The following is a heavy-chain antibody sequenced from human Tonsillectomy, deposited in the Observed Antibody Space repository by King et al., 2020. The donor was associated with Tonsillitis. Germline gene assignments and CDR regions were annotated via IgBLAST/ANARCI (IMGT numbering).Heavy chain of an antibody. CDR1: GGSISSYY. CDR3: AREGDYYILTVYPYDAFDI. J-gene: IGHJ3*02. V-gene: IGHV4-59*01. D-gene: IGHD3-9*01. Sequence: QLQESGPGLVKPSETLSLTCTVSGGSISSYYWSWIRQPPGKGLEWIGYIYYSGSTNYNPSLKSRVTISVDTSKNQFSLKLSSVTAADTAVYYCAREGDYYILTVYPYDAFDIWGQGTMGTVSS. CDR2: IYYSGST.